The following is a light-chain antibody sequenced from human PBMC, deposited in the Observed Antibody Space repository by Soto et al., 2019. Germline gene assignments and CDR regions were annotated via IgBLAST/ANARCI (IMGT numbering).Light chain of an antibody. V-gene: IGKV3-20*01. CDR2: GAS. Sequence: EIVLTQSPGTLSLSPGERATLSCRTSQSISSSYLAWYQQKPGQAPRLLMYGASTRATGFPDRFSGSGSGTDFTLTISRLEPEDFALYYCLHYGGSLLTFGVWTQVEIK. CDR3: LHYGGSLLT. CDR1: QSISSSY. J-gene: IGKJ4*01.